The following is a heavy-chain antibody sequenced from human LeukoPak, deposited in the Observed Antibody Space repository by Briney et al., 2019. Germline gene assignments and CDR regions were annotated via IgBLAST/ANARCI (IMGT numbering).Heavy chain of an antibody. J-gene: IGHJ3*02. Sequence: SVKVSCKASGYTFTSYGISWVRQAPGQGLEWMGRIIPILGIANYAQKFQGRVTITADKSTSTAYMELSSLRSEDTAVYYCARSATNYYDSSGNDAFDIWGQGTMVTVSS. CDR3: ARSATNYYDSSGNDAFDI. CDR2: IIPILGIA. CDR1: GYTFTSYG. D-gene: IGHD3-22*01. V-gene: IGHV1-69*04.